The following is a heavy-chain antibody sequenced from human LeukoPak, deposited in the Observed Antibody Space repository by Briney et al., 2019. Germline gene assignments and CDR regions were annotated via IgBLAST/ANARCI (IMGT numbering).Heavy chain of an antibody. V-gene: IGHV4-34*01. J-gene: IGHJ5*02. CDR3: ATIYGSGSQNWFDP. D-gene: IGHD3-10*01. CDR1: GWSFSGYY. CDR2: INHSGST. Sequence: SETLSLTCAVYGWSFSGYYWSWIRQPPGKGLEWIGEINHSGSTNYNPSLKSRVTISVDTSKNQFSLKLSSVTAADTAVYYCATIYGSGSQNWFDPWGQGTLVTVSS.